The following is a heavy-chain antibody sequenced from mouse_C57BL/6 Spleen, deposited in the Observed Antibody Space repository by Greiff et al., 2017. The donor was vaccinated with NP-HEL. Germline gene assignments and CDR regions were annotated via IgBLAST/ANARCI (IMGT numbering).Heavy chain of an antibody. D-gene: IGHD1-1*01. J-gene: IGHJ2*01. V-gene: IGHV2-2*01. Sequence: QVQLQQSGPGLVQPSQSLSITCTVSGFSLTSYGVHWVRQSPGKGLEWLGVIWSGGSTDYNAAFISKLSISKDNSKSQVFFKMNRLQADDTAIYYCARSPFITTDGDYFDYWGQGTTLTVSS. CDR2: IWSGGST. CDR3: ARSPFITTDGDYFDY. CDR1: GFSLTSYG.